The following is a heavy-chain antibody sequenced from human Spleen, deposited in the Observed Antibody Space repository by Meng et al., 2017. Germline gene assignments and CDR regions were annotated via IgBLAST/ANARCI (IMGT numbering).Heavy chain of an antibody. V-gene: IGHV4-61*01. D-gene: IGHD1-26*01. J-gene: IGHJ4*02. CDR3: ARDDSGSYFAPALWY. CDR1: GGSVSSGSYY. Sequence: DSAPGLARPSETLSLTGPVPGGSVSSGSYYWGWIRQPPGKGLEWIGYIYYSGSTNYNPSLKSRVTISVDTSKNQFSLKLSSVTAADTAVYYCARDDSGSYFAPALWYWGQGTLVTVSS. CDR2: IYYSGST.